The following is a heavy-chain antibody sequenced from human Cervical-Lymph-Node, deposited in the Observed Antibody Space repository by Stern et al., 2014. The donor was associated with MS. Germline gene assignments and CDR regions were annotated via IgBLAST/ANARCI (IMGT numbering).Heavy chain of an antibody. CDR3: AVGGYCSGGTCHPLQAYHYGMDV. CDR1: GYTFTGYN. J-gene: IGHJ6*02. Sequence: QVQLMQSGAEVKKPGASVKVSCKASGYTFTGYNIHWVRQAPGQGLEWMGWINPNSGGAHYAQKFQGRVTMTRDTSINTAYMELSRLTSDDTAVYYCAVGGYCSGGTCHPLQAYHYGMDVWGQGTTVTVS. D-gene: IGHD2-15*01. V-gene: IGHV1-2*02. CDR2: INPNSGGA.